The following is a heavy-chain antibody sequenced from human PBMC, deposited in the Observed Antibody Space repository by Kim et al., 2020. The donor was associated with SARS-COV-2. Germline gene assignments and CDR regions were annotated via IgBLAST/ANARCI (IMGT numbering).Heavy chain of an antibody. Sequence: GGSLRLSCAASGFTFSSYAMSWVRQAPGKGLEWVSAISGSGGSTYYADSVKGRFTISRDNSKNTLYLQMNSLRAEDTAVYYCANHPPPHYYDILTGYLYWGQGTLFTVSS. D-gene: IGHD3-9*01. CDR1: GFTFSSYA. J-gene: IGHJ4*02. CDR2: ISGSGGST. CDR3: ANHPPPHYYDILTGYLY. V-gene: IGHV3-23*01.